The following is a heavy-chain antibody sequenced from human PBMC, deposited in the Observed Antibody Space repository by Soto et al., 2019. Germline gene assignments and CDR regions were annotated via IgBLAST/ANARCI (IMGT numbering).Heavy chain of an antibody. Sequence: GGSLKLSCAASGFTFDDYAMHWVRQAPGKGLECVSGISWNSGSIGYADSVKGRFNISRDNAKNSLYLQMNSLRAEDTVLYYCAKDRPLYEYAGGGMDVWGQGTTVTV. D-gene: IGHD3-16*01. CDR2: ISWNSGSI. V-gene: IGHV3-9*01. J-gene: IGHJ6*01. CDR1: GFTFDDYA. CDR3: AKDRPLYEYAGGGMDV.